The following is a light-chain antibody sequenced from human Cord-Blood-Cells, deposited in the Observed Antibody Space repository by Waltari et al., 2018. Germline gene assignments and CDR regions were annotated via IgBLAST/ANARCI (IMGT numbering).Light chain of an antibody. Sequence: QSALTPPRSVSGSPGQSVTISCTGTRSDVGGYNYVSWYQQHPGKAPTLMIYDVSNRPAGVPDRFSGSKSGNTASLTISGLQVEDEADYYCCSYAGSYSYVFGTGTKVTVL. J-gene: IGLJ1*01. V-gene: IGLV2-11*01. CDR1: RSDVGGYNY. CDR3: CSYAGSYSYV. CDR2: DVS.